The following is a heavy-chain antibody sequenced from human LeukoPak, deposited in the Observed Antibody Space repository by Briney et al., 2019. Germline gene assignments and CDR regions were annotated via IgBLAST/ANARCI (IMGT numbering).Heavy chain of an antibody. D-gene: IGHD6-25*01. CDR3: ARHKRSDIAAKV. J-gene: IGHJ4*02. CDR1: GGSISSSSYY. V-gene: IGHV4-39*01. Sequence: PSETLSLTCTVSGGSISSSSYYWGWIRQPPGKGLEWIGSIYYSGSTYYNPSLKSRVTIFVDTSKNQFSLKLSSVTAADTAVYYCARHKRSDIAAKVWGQGTLVTVSS. CDR2: IYYSGST.